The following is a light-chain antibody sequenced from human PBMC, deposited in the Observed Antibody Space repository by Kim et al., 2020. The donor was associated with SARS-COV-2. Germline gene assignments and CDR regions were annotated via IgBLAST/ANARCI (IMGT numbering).Light chain of an antibody. CDR2: GAS. Sequence: SASVGDRSAITCRTSQGIRNDLGLYQQKPGKAPKRLIYGASSLQNGVPSRFSGNGSGTEFSLTISSLQPEDFATYFCLQHNSYPYTFGQGTKLEI. CDR3: LQHNSYPYT. V-gene: IGKV1-17*01. CDR1: QGIRND. J-gene: IGKJ2*01.